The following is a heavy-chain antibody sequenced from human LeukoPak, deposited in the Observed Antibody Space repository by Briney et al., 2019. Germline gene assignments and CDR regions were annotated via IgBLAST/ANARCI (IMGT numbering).Heavy chain of an antibody. CDR3: ARGGEYGDYPDY. V-gene: IGHV3-48*03. J-gene: IGHJ4*02. Sequence: GGSLRLSCAASGFTFSSYEMNWVRQAPGKGLEWVSYISSSGSTIYYADSVKGRFTISRDNAKNSLYLQMHSLRAEDTAVYYCARGGEYGDYPDYWGQGTLVTVSS. CDR2: ISSSGSTI. D-gene: IGHD4-17*01. CDR1: GFTFSSYE.